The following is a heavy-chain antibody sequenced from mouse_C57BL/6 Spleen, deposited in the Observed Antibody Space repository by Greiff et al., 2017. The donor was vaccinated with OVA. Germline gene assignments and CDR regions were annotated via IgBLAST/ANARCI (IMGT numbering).Heavy chain of an antibody. CDR1: GYSITSGYY. CDR3: AREGSNYPPWFAY. J-gene: IGHJ3*01. CDR2: IRYDGSN. D-gene: IGHD2-5*01. Sequence: EVKLQESGPGLVKPSQSLSLTCSVTGYSITSGYYWNWIRQFPGNKLEWMGYIRYDGSNNYNPSLKNRISITRDTSKSQFFLKLNSVTTEDTATYYCAREGSNYPPWFAYWGQGTLVTVSA. V-gene: IGHV3-6*01.